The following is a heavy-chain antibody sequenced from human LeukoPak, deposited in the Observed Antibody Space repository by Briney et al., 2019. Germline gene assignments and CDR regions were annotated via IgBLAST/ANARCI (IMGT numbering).Heavy chain of an antibody. D-gene: IGHD6-13*01. J-gene: IGHJ6*03. CDR1: GFTFDDYA. CDR3: ATNPAAAAQSYYYYYYMDV. Sequence: GGSLRLSCAASGFTFDDYAMHWVRQAPGEGLEWVSLISGDGGSTYYADSVKGRFTISRDNSKNSLYLQMNSLRTEDTALYYCATNPAAAAQSYYYYYYMDVWGKGTTVTVSS. CDR2: ISGDGGST. V-gene: IGHV3-43*02.